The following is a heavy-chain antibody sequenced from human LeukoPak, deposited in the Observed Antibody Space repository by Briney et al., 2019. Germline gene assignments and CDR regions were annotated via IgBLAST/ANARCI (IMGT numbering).Heavy chain of an antibody. V-gene: IGHV1-46*03. Sequence: ASVTVSCTASGYTFTSYNMHWVRQAPGQGLEWMGIVNPSGGSTSYAQKFQGRVTMTRDTSTSTVYMELSSLRSEDTAVYYCAKEARNLSFDFWGQGTMVTVSS. CDR2: VNPSGGST. CDR3: AKEARNLSFDF. J-gene: IGHJ3*01. D-gene: IGHD1-14*01. CDR1: GYTFTSYN.